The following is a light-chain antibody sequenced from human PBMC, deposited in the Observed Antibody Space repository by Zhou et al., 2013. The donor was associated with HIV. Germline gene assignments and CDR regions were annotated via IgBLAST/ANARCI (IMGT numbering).Light chain of an antibody. CDR3: QKYDSPPWT. Sequence: DIQMTQSPSSLSASVGDRVTITCRASQTIDSYLNWYQQKPGKAPKLLIYGTSSLQSGVPSRFSGSGSGTDFTLTISSLQPEDVASYYCQKYDSPPWTFGLGTE. J-gene: IGKJ1*01. CDR1: QTIDSY. V-gene: IGKV1-39*01. CDR2: GTS.